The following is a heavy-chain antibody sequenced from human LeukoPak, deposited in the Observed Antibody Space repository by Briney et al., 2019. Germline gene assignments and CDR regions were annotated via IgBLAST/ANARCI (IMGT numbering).Heavy chain of an antibody. D-gene: IGHD3-22*01. CDR2: IYHSGST. J-gene: IGHJ4*02. Sequence: SETLSLTCAVSGGSISSSNWWSWVRQPPGKGLEWIGEIYHSGSTNYNPSLKSRVTISVDKSKNQFSLKLSSVTAADTAVYYCARLIDYYDSSGFDYWGQGTLVTVSS. CDR3: ARLIDYYDSSGFDY. CDR1: GGSISSSNW. V-gene: IGHV4-4*02.